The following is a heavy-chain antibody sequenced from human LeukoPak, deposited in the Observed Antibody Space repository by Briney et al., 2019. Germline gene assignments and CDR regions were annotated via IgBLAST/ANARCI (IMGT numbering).Heavy chain of an antibody. D-gene: IGHD3-9*01. Sequence: SETLSLTCTVSGYSISSGYYWGWIRQPRGKGLEWIGSIYQSGSTYYNPSLKSQVTISIDTSKNQFSLTLSSVTAADTAVYYCARWTTYFGWRPSESPSCFDYWGQGTLVTVSS. V-gene: IGHV4-38-2*02. J-gene: IGHJ4*02. CDR1: GYSISSGYY. CDR3: ARWTTYFGWRPSESPSCFDY. CDR2: IYQSGST.